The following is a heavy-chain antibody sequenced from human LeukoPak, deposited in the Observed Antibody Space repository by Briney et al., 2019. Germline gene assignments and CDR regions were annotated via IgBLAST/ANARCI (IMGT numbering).Heavy chain of an antibody. CDR1: GFIFSSYW. CDR2: ISSSSSYI. J-gene: IGHJ4*02. CDR3: ARVGSYYFDY. V-gene: IGHV3-21*01. D-gene: IGHD6-25*01. Sequence: PGGSLRLSCAASGFIFSSYWMTRVRQAPGKGLEWVSSISSSSSYIYYADSVKGRFTISRDNAKNSLYLQMNSLRAEDTAVYYCARVGSYYFDYWGQGTLVTVSS.